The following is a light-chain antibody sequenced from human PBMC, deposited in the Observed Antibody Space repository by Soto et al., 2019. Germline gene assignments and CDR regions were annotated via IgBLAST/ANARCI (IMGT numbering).Light chain of an antibody. V-gene: IGKV1D-12*01. CDR1: QGIGRW. CDR3: RQGDSVPVT. J-gene: IGKJ5*01. Sequence: DVQMTQYPSSVSASVGDRVTITCRASQGIGRWLAWYQQRPGKAPRFLIYAASSLQGGDPSRFSGSGSGTDFTLTISNLQPEDLATYFCRQGDSVPVTFGQGTRLEMK. CDR2: AAS.